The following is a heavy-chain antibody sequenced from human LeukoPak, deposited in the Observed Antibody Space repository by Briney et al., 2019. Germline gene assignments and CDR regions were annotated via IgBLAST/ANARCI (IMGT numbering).Heavy chain of an antibody. V-gene: IGHV4-4*07. CDR3: ARAHGCSSTSCLFYYYYYMDV. Sequence: SETLSLTCTVSGGSISSYYWSWIRHPAGRGLEWIGRIYTSGSTNYNPSLKSRVTMSVDTSKNQFSLKLSSVTAADTAVYYCARAHGCSSTSCLFYYYYYMDVWGKGTTVTVSS. CDR2: IYTSGST. J-gene: IGHJ6*03. CDR1: GGSISSYY. D-gene: IGHD2-2*01.